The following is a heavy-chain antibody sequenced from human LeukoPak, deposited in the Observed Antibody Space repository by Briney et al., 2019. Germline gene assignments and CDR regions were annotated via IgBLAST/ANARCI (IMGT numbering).Heavy chain of an antibody. CDR3: ARAKAPSITIIKGLWFDP. V-gene: IGHV3-21*01. Sequence: PGGSLRLSCAASGFTFSSYSMNRVRQAPGKGLEWVSSISSSSSYIYYADSVKGRFTISRDNAKNSLYLQMNSLRAEDTAVYYCARAKAPSITIIKGLWFDPWGQGTLVTVSS. CDR2: ISSSSSYI. D-gene: IGHD3-3*01. J-gene: IGHJ5*02. CDR1: GFTFSSYS.